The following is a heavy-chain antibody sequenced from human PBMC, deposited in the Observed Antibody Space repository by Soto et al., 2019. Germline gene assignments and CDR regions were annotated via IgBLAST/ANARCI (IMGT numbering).Heavy chain of an antibody. V-gene: IGHV3-74*01. D-gene: IGHD6-19*01. Sequence: GGSLRLSCAASGFTFSSYWMHWVRQAPGKGLVWVSRINSDGSSTSYADSVKGRFTISRDNAKNTVYLQMNSLRAEDTAVYYFASPYRYSSGLYFYGMDVWGQGTTVTVSS. CDR1: GFTFSSYW. CDR2: INSDGSST. CDR3: ASPYRYSSGLYFYGMDV. J-gene: IGHJ6*02.